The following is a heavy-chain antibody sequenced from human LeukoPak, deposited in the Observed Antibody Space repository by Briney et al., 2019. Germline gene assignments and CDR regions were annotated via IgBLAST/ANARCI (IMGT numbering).Heavy chain of an antibody. CDR3: ARDPIAVAGMDV. CDR1: GGTFSSYA. D-gene: IGHD6-19*01. Sequence: ASVTVSCTASGGTFSSYAISWVRQAPGQGLEWMGWISAYNGNTNYAQKLQGRVTMTTDTSTSTAYMELRSLRSDDTAVYYCARDPIAVAGMDVWGQGTTVTVSS. CDR2: ISAYNGNT. V-gene: IGHV1-18*01. J-gene: IGHJ6*02.